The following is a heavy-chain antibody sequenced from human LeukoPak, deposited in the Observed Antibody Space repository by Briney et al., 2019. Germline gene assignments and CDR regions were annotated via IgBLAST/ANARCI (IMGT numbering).Heavy chain of an antibody. CDR1: GGSVSSGSYY. V-gene: IGHV4-61*01. Sequence: TSETLSLTCTVSGGSVSSGSYYWSWIRQPPGKGLEWIGYIYYSGSTNYNPSLKSRVTISVDTSKNQFSLKLYSATAADTAVYYCARVACGGDCYSFDYWGQGTLVTVSS. CDR3: ARVACGGDCYSFDY. CDR2: IYYSGST. J-gene: IGHJ4*02. D-gene: IGHD2-21*02.